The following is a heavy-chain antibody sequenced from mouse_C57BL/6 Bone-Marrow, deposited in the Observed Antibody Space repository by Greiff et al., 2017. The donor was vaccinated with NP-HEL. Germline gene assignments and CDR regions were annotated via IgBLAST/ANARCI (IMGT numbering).Heavy chain of an antibody. CDR3: ARRIITTRYFDY. J-gene: IGHJ2*01. CDR1: GYAFSSYW. V-gene: IGHV1-80*01. D-gene: IGHD1-1*01. CDR2: IYPGDGDT. Sequence: VQLQQSGAELVKPGASVKISCKASGYAFSSYWMNWVKQRPGKGLEWIGQIYPGDGDTNYNGKFKGKATLTADKSSSTAYMQLSSLTSEDSAVYFCARRIITTRYFDYWGQGTTLTVSS.